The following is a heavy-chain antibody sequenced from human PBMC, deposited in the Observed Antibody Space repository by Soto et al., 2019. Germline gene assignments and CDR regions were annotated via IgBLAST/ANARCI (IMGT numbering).Heavy chain of an antibody. J-gene: IGHJ4*02. CDR2: IIPIFGTA. D-gene: IGHD3-22*01. Sequence: QVQLVQSGAEVKKPGSSVKVSCKASGGTFSSYSISWVRQAPGQGLEWMGGIIPIFGTANYAQKFQGRVTITAYESTSTAYMELSSLRSEYTAVYYCAIEHSSLLPYYPIGYWGQGTLVTVSS. CDR3: AIEHSSLLPYYPIGY. V-gene: IGHV1-69*01. CDR1: GGTFSSYS.